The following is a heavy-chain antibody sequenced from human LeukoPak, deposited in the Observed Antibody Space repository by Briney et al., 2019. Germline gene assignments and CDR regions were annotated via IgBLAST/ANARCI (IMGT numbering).Heavy chain of an antibody. CDR3: ARASDIAQSDY. V-gene: IGHV1-69*13. CDR2: IIPIFGTA. J-gene: IGHJ4*01. D-gene: IGHD2-15*01. CDR1: GGTFSSYA. Sequence: SVKVSCKASGGTFSSYAISWVRQAPGQGLEWMGGIIPIFGTANYAQKFQGRVTITADESTSTAYMELSSLKASDTAMYYCARASDIAQSDYWGQGTLVTVSS.